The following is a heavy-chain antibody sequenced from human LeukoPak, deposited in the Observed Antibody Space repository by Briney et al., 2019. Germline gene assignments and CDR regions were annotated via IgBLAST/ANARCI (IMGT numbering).Heavy chain of an antibody. J-gene: IGHJ4*02. CDR2: ISGSGGTT. V-gene: IGHV3-23*01. D-gene: IGHD2-2*01. Sequence: GGSLRLSCAASGFTFSIYAMSWVRQAPGKGLEWVSDISGSGGTTYYADSVRGRFTISRDNSKNTLYLQMNSLRAEDTAVYYCAKDQYCTSTSCYVGYWGQGTLVTVSS. CDR1: GFTFSIYA. CDR3: AKDQYCTSTSCYVGY.